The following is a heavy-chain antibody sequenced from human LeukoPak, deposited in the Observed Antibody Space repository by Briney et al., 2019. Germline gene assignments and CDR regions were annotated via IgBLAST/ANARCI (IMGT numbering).Heavy chain of an antibody. CDR1: GYTFTGYY. V-gene: IGHV1-2*02. CDR3: ARDVGEYYFDY. CDR2: INPSSGGT. J-gene: IGHJ4*02. D-gene: IGHD3-10*01. Sequence: ASVKVSCKASGYTFTGYYMHWVRQAPGQGLEWRGWINPSSGGTNYAQKFQGRVTMTRDTSISTDYMELSRLRSDDTAVYYCARDVGEYYFDYWGQGTLVTVSS.